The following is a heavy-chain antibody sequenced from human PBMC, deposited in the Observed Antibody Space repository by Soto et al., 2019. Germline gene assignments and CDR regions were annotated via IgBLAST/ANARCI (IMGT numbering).Heavy chain of an antibody. CDR3: ARYSYGYFGWFDP. CDR1: GGTFSSYT. D-gene: IGHD5-18*01. CDR2: IIPILGIA. Sequence: ASVKVSCKASGGTFSSYTISWVRQAPGQGLEWMGRIIPILGIANYAQKFQGRVTITADKSTSTAYMELSSLRSEDTAVYYCARYSYGYFGWFDPWGQGTLVTVSS. J-gene: IGHJ5*02. V-gene: IGHV1-69*02.